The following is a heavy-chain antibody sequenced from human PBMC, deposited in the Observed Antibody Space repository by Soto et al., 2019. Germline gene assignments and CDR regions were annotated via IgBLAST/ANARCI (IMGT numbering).Heavy chain of an antibody. Sequence: SETLSLTCRVSGGSIDSANYYWTWIRQLPGKGPEWIGNIYYSGTTFYNPSLKSRLTISIDTSRNQFSLQLTSVTAADTAVYFCARDQGHRDFFSASHYYYNMDIWGQGTTVTVSS. CDR2: IYYSGTT. CDR1: GGSIDSANYY. J-gene: IGHJ6*02. CDR3: ARDQGHRDFFSASHYYYNMDI. V-gene: IGHV4-30-4*01. D-gene: IGHD3-3*01.